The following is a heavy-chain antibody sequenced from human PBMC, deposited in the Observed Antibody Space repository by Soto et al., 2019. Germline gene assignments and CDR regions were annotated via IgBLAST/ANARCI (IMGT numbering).Heavy chain of an antibody. V-gene: IGHV4-59*01. CDR2: IYYTGST. CDR3: ARSTGSGWPPNYFYGMDV. CDR1: GGSISSYY. Sequence: QVQLQESGPGLVKPSETLSLTCTVSGGSISSYYWSWIRQPPGKGLEWIGYIYYTGSTNYNPSLPSRVTISADTSKNQFSLKLSSVTAADTAVYYWARSTGSGWPPNYFYGMDVWGQGTTVTVSS. D-gene: IGHD2-15*01. J-gene: IGHJ6*02.